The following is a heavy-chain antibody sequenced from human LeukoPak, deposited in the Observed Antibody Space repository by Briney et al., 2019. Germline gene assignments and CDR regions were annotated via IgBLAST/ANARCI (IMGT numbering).Heavy chain of an antibody. CDR3: ARGPFVMYYYNK. CDR1: GYTFTSYG. CDR2: INPNSGGT. V-gene: IGHV1-2*02. D-gene: IGHD3-22*01. Sequence: GASVKVSCKASGYTFTSYGISWVRQAPGQGLEWMGWINPNSGGTNYAQKFQGRVTMTRDTSISTAYMELSRLRSDDTAVYYCARGPFVMYYYNKWGQGTLVTVSS. J-gene: IGHJ4*02.